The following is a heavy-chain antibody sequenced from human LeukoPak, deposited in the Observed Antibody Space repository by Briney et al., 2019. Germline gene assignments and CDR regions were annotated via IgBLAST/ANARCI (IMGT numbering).Heavy chain of an antibody. D-gene: IGHD3-16*02. CDR2: IIPIFGTA. J-gene: IGHJ3*02. CDR1: GGTFSSYA. Sequence: SVKVSCNASGGTFSSYAISWVRQAPGQGLEWMGGIIPIFGTANYAQKFQGRVTITADESTSTAYMELSSLRSEDTAVYYCARAYYDYVWGSYLNDAFDIWGQGTMVTVSS. V-gene: IGHV1-69*01. CDR3: ARAYYDYVWGSYLNDAFDI.